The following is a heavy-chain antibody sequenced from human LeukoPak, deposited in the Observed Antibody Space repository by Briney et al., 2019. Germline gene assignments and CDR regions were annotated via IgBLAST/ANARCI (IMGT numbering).Heavy chain of an antibody. D-gene: IGHD3-10*02. CDR3: AELGITMIGGV. J-gene: IGHJ6*04. Sequence: PGGSLRLSCAASGFTFSTFAMIWVRQAPGKGLEWVSYISSSGSTIYYADSVKGRFTISRDNAKNSLYLQMNSLRAEDTAVYHCAELGITMIGGVWGKGTTVTISS. CDR2: ISSSGSTI. CDR1: GFTFSTFA. V-gene: IGHV3-48*03.